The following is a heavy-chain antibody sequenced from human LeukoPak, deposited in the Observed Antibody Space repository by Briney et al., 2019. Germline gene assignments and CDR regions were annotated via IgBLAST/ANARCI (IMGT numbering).Heavy chain of an antibody. CDR3: ARDRLQYEGTFDY. V-gene: IGHV3-21*01. J-gene: IGHJ4*02. CDR1: GFTFSKYS. Sequence: GGSLRLSCAASGFTFSKYSMNWVRQAPGKGLEWVSSISSSGSNIYYADSVKGRFTISRDNAKNSLYLQMNSLTAQDTAVYYCARDRLQYEGTFDYWGQGTLVTVPS. CDR2: ISSSGSNI. D-gene: IGHD4-11*01.